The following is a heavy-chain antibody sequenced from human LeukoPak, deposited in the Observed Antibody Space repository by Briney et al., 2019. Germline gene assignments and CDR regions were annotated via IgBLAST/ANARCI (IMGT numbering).Heavy chain of an antibody. CDR2: MNDSGST. D-gene: IGHD2-8*02. CDR1: RGSFSGYF. CDR3: ARKGFVESTGWRGAFDV. J-gene: IGHJ3*01. Sequence: SETLALTCDVYRGSFSGYFWSWIRQTPGKGLEWLGEMNDSGSTNYNPSLKSRVTISVAVSKNQYSLRLTSVTAADTAVYYCARKGFVESTGWRGAFDVWGQGTMVTVSS. V-gene: IGHV4-34*01.